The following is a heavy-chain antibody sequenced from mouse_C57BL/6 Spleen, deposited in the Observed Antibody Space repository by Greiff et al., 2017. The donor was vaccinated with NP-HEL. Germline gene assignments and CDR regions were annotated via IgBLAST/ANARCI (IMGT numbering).Heavy chain of an antibody. CDR1: GFTFSDYG. J-gene: IGHJ2*01. V-gene: IGHV5-17*01. Sequence: EVMLVESGGGLVKPGGSLKLSCAASGFTFSDYGMHWVRQAPEKGLEWVAYISSGSSTIYYADTVKGRFTISSDNAKNTLFLQMTSLRSEDTAMYYCARDYYYGSTNFDYWGQGTTLTVSS. D-gene: IGHD1-1*01. CDR3: ARDYYYGSTNFDY. CDR2: ISSGSSTI.